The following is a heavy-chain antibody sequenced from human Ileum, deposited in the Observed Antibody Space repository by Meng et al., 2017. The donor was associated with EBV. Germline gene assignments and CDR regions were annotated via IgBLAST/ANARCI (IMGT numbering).Heavy chain of an antibody. CDR2: INPSEGT. D-gene: IGHD1-26*01. Sequence: GPHHSWGARLLKPSEPLSLTCAVDGGSFTDYYWTWIRQPPGKGLEWIGEINPSEGTNYNPSLKSRVTISVDTSKNQFSLKMNSLTAADTAIYYCARRGSYGGGCDYWGQGTLVTVSS. J-gene: IGHJ4*02. CDR3: ARRGSYGGGCDY. V-gene: IGHV4-34*01. CDR1: GGSFTDYY.